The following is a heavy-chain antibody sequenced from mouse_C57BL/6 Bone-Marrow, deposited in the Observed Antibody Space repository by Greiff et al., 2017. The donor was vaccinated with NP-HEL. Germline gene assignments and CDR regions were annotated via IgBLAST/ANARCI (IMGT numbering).Heavy chain of an antibody. V-gene: IGHV1-50*01. CDR3: ARAYYYGSRVYDLDY. Sequence: QVQLQQPGAELVKPGASVKLSCTASGYTFTSYWMPWVRQRPGQGLEWIGEIDPSGSYTNYTPQFKGLATLTVDTSSSTDYMQRSSLTSEDSAVYYCARAYYYGSRVYDLDYWGQGTTLTVSS. J-gene: IGHJ2*01. D-gene: IGHD1-1*01. CDR2: IDPSGSYT. CDR1: GYTFTSYW.